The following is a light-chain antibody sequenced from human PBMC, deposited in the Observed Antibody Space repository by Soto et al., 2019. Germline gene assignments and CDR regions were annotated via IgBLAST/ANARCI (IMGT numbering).Light chain of an antibody. J-gene: IGLJ1*01. Sequence: SYELTQPLSVSVALGQTATITCGGNNIGGKNVHWYQQKPGQAPVLVIYRDYNRPSGIPERFSGSNSGHTATLTISRVQPGDEADYYCQVWDSSAYVFGTGTKLTVL. CDR1: NIGGKN. CDR3: QVWDSSAYV. V-gene: IGLV3-9*01. CDR2: RDY.